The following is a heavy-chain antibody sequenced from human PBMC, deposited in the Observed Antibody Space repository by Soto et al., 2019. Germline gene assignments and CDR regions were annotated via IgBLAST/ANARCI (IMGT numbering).Heavy chain of an antibody. CDR1: GYTFTSYY. CDR3: ARDPRWDVVVVAATRGFDY. V-gene: IGHV1-46*01. J-gene: IGHJ4*02. D-gene: IGHD2-15*01. CDR2: INPSGGST. Sequence: GASVKVSCKASGYTFTSYYMHWVRQAPGQGLEWMGIINPSGGSTSYAQKFQGRVTMTRDTSTSTVYMELSSLRSEDTAVYYCARDPRWDVVVVAATRGFDYWGQGTLVTVSS.